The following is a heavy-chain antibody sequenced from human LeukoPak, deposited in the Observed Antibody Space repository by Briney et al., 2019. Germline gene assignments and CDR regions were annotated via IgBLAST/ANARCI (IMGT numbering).Heavy chain of an antibody. D-gene: IGHD3-22*01. CDR1: GFTFSSYW. CDR2: IKQDGSEK. CDR3: ARGRYYDTWRDGYYFDY. J-gene: IGHJ4*02. V-gene: IGHV3-7*01. Sequence: GGSLRLSCAASGFTFSSYWMSWVRQAPGKGLEWVANIKQDGSEKYYVDSVKGRFTISRDNAKNSLYLQMNSLRAEDTAMYYCARGRYYDTWRDGYYFDYWGQGTLVTVSS.